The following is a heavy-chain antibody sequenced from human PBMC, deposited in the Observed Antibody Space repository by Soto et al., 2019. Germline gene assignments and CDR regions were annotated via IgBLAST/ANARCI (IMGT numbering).Heavy chain of an antibody. Sequence: QVQLQESGPGLVKPSQTLSLTCTVSGGSISSGGYYLSWIRQHPGKGLEWIGYIYYSGSTYYNPSLKSRVTISVDTSKNQFSLKLSSVTAADTAVYYCARAAAVLWFGELLVWGQGTTVTVSS. V-gene: IGHV4-31*03. CDR1: GGSISSGGYY. CDR2: IYYSGST. D-gene: IGHD3-10*01. J-gene: IGHJ6*02. CDR3: ARAAAVLWFGELLV.